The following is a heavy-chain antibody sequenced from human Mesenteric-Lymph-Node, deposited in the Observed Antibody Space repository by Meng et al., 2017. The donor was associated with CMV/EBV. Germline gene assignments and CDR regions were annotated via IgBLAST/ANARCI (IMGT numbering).Heavy chain of an antibody. CDR1: GFTFSNAW. D-gene: IGHD6-13*01. V-gene: IGHV3-15*01. Sequence: GESLKISCAASGFTFSNAWMSWVRQAPGKGLEWVGRSKSKTDGGTTDYAAPVKGRFTISRDDSKNTLYLQMNSLKTEDTAVYYCTTAGIAAVRAYYYYGMDVWGQGTTVTVSS. CDR2: SKSKTDGGTT. J-gene: IGHJ6*02. CDR3: TTAGIAAVRAYYYYGMDV.